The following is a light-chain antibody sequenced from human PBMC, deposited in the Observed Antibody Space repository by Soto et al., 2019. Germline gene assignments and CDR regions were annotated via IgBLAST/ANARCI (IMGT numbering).Light chain of an antibody. CDR1: SGHSSYA. CDR2: LNSDGSH. V-gene: IGLV4-69*01. Sequence: QPVLTQSPSASASLGASVKLTCTLSSGHSSYAIAWHQQQPEKGPRYLMKLNSDGSHSKGDGIPDRFSGSSSGAERYLTIASHQSEDEADYYCQTWGTGIQVFGTGTKVTVL. J-gene: IGLJ1*01. CDR3: QTWGTGIQV.